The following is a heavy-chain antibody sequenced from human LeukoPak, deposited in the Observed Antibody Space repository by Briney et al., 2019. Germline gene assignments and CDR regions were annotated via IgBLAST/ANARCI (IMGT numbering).Heavy chain of an antibody. Sequence: GGSLRLSCAASGFTFRSYGMSWVRQAPGKGLEWVSAISGSGGSTYYADSVKGRFTISRDNSKNTLYLQMNSLRAEDTAVYYCAKDRLLNCRGDCYIFDYWGQGTVVTVSS. J-gene: IGHJ4*02. D-gene: IGHD2-21*02. CDR1: GFTFRSYG. CDR3: AKDRLLNCRGDCYIFDY. V-gene: IGHV3-23*01. CDR2: ISGSGGST.